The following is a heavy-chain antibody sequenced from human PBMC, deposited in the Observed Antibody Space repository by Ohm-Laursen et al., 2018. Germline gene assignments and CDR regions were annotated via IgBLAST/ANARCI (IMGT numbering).Heavy chain of an antibody. D-gene: IGHD3-22*01. CDR3: ARPIPYDSSGYYYGASYGMDV. CDR2: MNPNSGNT. V-gene: IGHV1-8*01. CDR1: GYTFTSYD. J-gene: IGHJ6*02. Sequence: VASVKVSCKVSGYTFTSYDINWVRQATGQGLEWMGWMNPNSGNTGYAQKFQGRVTMTRNTSISTAYMELSSLRSEDTAVYYCARPIPYDSSGYYYGASYGMDVWGQGTTVTVSS.